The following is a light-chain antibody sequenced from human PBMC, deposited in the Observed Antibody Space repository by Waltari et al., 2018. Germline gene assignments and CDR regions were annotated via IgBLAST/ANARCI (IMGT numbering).Light chain of an antibody. CDR3: LQDKNYPRT. J-gene: IGKJ1*01. CDR2: AAS. Sequence: AIQMTQSPSSLSAFVGGRVTITCRATQAIGNELAWYQQRPGEAPKVLIYAASRLQNGVPSRFSGSGSGTYFTLTISSLQSEDFATYYCLQDKNYPRTFGQGTK. V-gene: IGKV1-6*02. CDR1: QAIGNE.